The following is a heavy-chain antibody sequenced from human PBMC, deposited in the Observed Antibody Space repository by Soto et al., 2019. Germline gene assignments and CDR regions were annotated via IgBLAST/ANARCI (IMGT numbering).Heavy chain of an antibody. V-gene: IGHV1-18*01. CDR3: AILWPSDV. Sequence: GASVKVSCKASGYTFTSYSISWVRQAPGQGLEWMGWISVYNGNTNYAQKFQGRVTMTTDTSTSTAYLDVRSLRSDDTAVYYCAILWPSDVWGQGTTVTVSS. CDR2: ISVYNGNT. J-gene: IGHJ6*02. CDR1: GYTFTSYS.